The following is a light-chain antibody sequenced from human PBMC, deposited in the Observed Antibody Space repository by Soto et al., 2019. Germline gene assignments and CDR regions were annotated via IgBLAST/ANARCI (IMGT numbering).Light chain of an antibody. CDR2: SAS. CDR1: QSVGSN. J-gene: IGKJ1*01. CDR3: HQYNDWPRT. Sequence: EIVMTQSPATLSVSPGERATLSCRASQSVGSNLAWYQHKPGQAPRLLIYSASTRATGIPPRISGSGSGTEFTLNISSLQYEDFLFDDCHQYNDWPRTFGQGHEVDIK. V-gene: IGKV3-15*01.